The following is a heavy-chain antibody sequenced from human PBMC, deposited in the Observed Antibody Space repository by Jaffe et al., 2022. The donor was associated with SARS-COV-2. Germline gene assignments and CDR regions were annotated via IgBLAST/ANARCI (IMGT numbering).Heavy chain of an antibody. Sequence: QVQLVQSGAEVKKPGASVKVSCKASGYTFTSYAMHWVRQAPGQRLEWMGWINAGNGNTKYSQKFQGRVTITRDTSASTAYMELSSLRSEDTAVYYCARATFYCSGGSCYSFHFDYWGQGTLVTVSS. D-gene: IGHD2-15*01. V-gene: IGHV1-3*01. CDR2: INAGNGNT. J-gene: IGHJ4*02. CDR1: GYTFTSYA. CDR3: ARATFYCSGGSCYSFHFDY.